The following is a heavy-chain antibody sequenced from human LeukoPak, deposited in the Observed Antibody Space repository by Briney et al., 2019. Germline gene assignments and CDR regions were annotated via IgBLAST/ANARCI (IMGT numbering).Heavy chain of an antibody. CDR3: VRDRELNY. Sequence: SETLSLTCAVSGGSINNYYWGWIRQPPGKGLEWLGYIHSSGSTNYNPSLKSRVTILVDTSKNQFSLQLSSVTAADTAVYYCVRDRELNYWGQGTLVTVSS. CDR2: IHSSGST. V-gene: IGHV4-59*01. D-gene: IGHD1-7*01. J-gene: IGHJ4*02. CDR1: GGSINNYY.